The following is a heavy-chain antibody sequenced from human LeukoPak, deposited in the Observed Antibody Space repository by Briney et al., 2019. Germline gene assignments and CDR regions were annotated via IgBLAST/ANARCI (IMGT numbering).Heavy chain of an antibody. V-gene: IGHV4-30-2*01. D-gene: IGHD4-17*01. CDR3: ARASNDYGDYVDPTEYYFDY. CDR2: IYHSGST. J-gene: IGHJ4*02. CDR1: GGSISSGGYS. Sequence: SETLSLTCAASGGSISSGGYSWSWIRQPPGKGLEWIGYIYHSGSTYYNPSLKSRVTISVDRSKNQFSLKLSSVTAADTAVYYCARASNDYGDYVDPTEYYFDYWGQGTLVTVSS.